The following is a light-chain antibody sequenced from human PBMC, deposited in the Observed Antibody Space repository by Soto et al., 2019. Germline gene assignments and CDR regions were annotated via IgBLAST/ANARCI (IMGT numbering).Light chain of an antibody. CDR1: QSISSW. Sequence: DIQMTQSPSTLSASVGDRVTITCRASQSISSWLAWYQQKPGKAPKLLIYKASSLESGGPSRFSGSGSGTEFTLTISSLQPDDFASYYCQQYNSYSRNTFGQGTKLEI. CDR2: KAS. CDR3: QQYNSYSRNT. J-gene: IGKJ2*01. V-gene: IGKV1-5*03.